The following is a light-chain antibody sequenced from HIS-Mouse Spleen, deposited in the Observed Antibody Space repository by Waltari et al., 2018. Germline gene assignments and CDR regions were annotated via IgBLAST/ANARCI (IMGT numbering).Light chain of an antibody. CDR2: AAS. V-gene: IGKV1-39*01. CDR1: QSISSY. J-gene: IGKJ1*01. Sequence: DIQMTQSPSSLSASVGDRVTIPGRASQSISSYLNWYQQKPGKAPKLLIYAASSLQSGVPSRFSGSGSGTDFTLTISSLQPEDFATYYCQQSYSTPRTFGQGTKVEIK. CDR3: QQSYSTPRT.